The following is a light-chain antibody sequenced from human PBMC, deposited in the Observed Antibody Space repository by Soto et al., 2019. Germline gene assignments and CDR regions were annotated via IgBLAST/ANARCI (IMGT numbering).Light chain of an antibody. J-gene: IGLJ2*01. V-gene: IGLV1-40*01. CDR1: SSNIGAGHD. CDR3: QSYDSRLRV. CDR2: GHR. Sequence: QSVLTQPPSLSGAPVQSGTISCTGSSSNIGAGHDVHWYHQGPGTAPRLLISGHRTRPSGVPARFSGSTSGTSASLTITGLQAEDEGDYYCQSYDSRLRVFGGGTKVTVL.